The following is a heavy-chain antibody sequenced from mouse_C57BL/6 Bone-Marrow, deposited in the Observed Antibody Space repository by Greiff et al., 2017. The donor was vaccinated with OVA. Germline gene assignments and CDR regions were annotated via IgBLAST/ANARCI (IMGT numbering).Heavy chain of an antibody. J-gene: IGHJ1*03. CDR3: AREGHDYDWYFDV. D-gene: IGHD2-4*01. CDR1: GFTFSDYY. CDR2: INYDGSST. Sequence: DVHLVESEGGLVQPGSSMKLSCTASGFTFSDYYMAWVRQVPEKGLEWVANINYDGSSTYYLDSLKSRFIISRDNAKNILYLQMSSLKSEDTATYYCAREGHDYDWYFDVWGTGTTVTVSS. V-gene: IGHV5-16*01.